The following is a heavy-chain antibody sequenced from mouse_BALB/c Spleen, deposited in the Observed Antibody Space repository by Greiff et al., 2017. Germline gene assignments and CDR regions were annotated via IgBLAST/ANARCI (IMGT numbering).Heavy chain of an antibody. CDR2: ISSGGSYT. V-gene: IGHV5-6*01. Sequence: EVKLVESGGDLVKPGGSLKLSCAASGFTFSSYGMSWVRQTPDKRLEWVATISSGGSYTYYPDSVKGRFTISRDNAKNTLYLQMSSVKSEDTAMYNCARQGQIGLQGIDYWGQGTTLTVSS. J-gene: IGHJ2*01. D-gene: IGHD3-1*01. CDR1: GFTFSSYG. CDR3: ARQGQIGLQGIDY.